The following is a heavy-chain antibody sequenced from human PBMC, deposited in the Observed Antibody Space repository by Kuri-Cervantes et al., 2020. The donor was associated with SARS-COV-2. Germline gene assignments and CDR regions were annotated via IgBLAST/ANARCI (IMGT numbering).Heavy chain of an antibody. Sequence: GGSLRLSCAASGFTFSSYAMSWVRQAPGKGLEWVSAISGSGGSTYYADSVKGRFTISRDNSKDTLFLQMNSLRAEDTAVYHCVKGLYSSSYYGLDHWGLGTPVTVSS. V-gene: IGHV3-23*01. J-gene: IGHJ4*02. D-gene: IGHD3-10*01. CDR1: GFTFSSYA. CDR2: ISGSGGST. CDR3: VKGLYSSSYYGLDH.